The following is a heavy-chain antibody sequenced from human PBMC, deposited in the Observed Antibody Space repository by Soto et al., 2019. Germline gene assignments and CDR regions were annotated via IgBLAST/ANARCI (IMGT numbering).Heavy chain of an antibody. CDR1: GGSIRTGGYY. CDR2: IYYTGRT. J-gene: IGHJ5*02. Sequence: PSETLSLTCTVSGGSIRTGGYYWSWIRQHPGKGLEWLGYIYYTGRTYYNPSLKNRLTMSVDTSKSQFSLKLTSLTAADTAVYYCAKDPSPQPTTVVTPGWFDPWGQGILVTVSS. CDR3: AKDPSPQPTTVVTPGWFDP. D-gene: IGHD4-17*01. V-gene: IGHV4-31*03.